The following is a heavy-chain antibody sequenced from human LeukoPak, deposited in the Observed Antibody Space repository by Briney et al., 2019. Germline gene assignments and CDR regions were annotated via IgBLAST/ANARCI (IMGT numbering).Heavy chain of an antibody. CDR2: IYYSGST. J-gene: IGHJ4*02. CDR3: ARGRQWLSY. CDR1: GGSVSSGSYY. Sequence: SETLSLTCTVSGGSVSSGSYYWSWIRQPPGKGLEWIGYIYYSGSTNYNPSLKSQVTISVDTSKNQFSLKLSSVAAADTAVYYCARGRQWLSYWGQGTLVTVSS. V-gene: IGHV4-61*01. D-gene: IGHD6-19*01.